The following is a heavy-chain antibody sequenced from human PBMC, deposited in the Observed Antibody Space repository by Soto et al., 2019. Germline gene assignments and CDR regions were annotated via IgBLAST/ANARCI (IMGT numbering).Heavy chain of an antibody. D-gene: IGHD1-26*01. CDR3: ATGPKWELRLFDY. V-gene: IGHV1-18*01. J-gene: IGHJ4*02. CDR2: FSPDNGET. Sequence: ASVKVSCKASGYTFTSYGISWVRQAPGKGLEWMGGFSPDNGETIYAQKFQGRVTMTEDTSTDTAYMELSSLRSEDTAVYYCATGPKWELRLFDYWGQGTLVTVSS. CDR1: GYTFTSYG.